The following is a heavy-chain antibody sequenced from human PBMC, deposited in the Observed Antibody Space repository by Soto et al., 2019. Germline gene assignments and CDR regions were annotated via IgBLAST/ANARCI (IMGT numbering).Heavy chain of an antibody. CDR3: AKAGYSYASTPYYFDY. CDR2: ISGSGGST. J-gene: IGHJ4*02. Sequence: GGSLRLSCAASGFTFSSYAMSWVRQAPGKGLEWVSAISGSGGSTYYADSVKGRFTISRDNSKNTLYLQMNSLRAEDTAVYYCAKAGYSYASTPYYFDYWGQGTLVTV. V-gene: IGHV3-23*01. D-gene: IGHD5-18*01. CDR1: GFTFSSYA.